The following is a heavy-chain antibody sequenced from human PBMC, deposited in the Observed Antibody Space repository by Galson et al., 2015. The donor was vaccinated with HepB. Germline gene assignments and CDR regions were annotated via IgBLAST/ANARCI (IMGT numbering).Heavy chain of an antibody. CDR2: VSVTGSRT. J-gene: IGHJ4*02. Sequence: SLRLSCAASGFSFSSYAMNWVRQAPGKGLEWVSSVSVTGSRTYYADSVRGQFTISRDNSKNTLYVQMNSLRAEDTAVYYCAKADCSGGSCYFFDSWGQGTLVTVSS. CDR1: GFSFSSYA. CDR3: AKADCSGGSCYFFDS. D-gene: IGHD2-15*01. V-gene: IGHV3-23*01.